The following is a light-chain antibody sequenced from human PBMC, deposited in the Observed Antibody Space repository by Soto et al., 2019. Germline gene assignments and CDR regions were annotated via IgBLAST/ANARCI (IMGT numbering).Light chain of an antibody. CDR2: GAS. CDR1: QSVSSSY. CDR3: QQYGSSPPFT. V-gene: IGKV3-20*01. J-gene: IGKJ3*01. Sequence: IVLTQSPGTLSLTPGERATLSCRASQSVSSSYLAWYQQKHGQAPRLFIFGASRRAIGIPDRFSGSGSGTDFTLTISRLEPEDSAVYYCQQYGSSPPFTFGPGTKVDIK.